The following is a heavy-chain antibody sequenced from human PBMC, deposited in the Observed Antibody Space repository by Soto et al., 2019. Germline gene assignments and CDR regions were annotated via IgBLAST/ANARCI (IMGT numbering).Heavy chain of an antibody. V-gene: IGHV4-39*01. Sequence: SETLSLTCSVAGGSSSSSSYYWGWIRQPPGKGLEWIVSIYYSGSTYYNPSLRSRVTISVDTSKNQFSLKLNSVTAADTAMYYCARHGSNIAARVDYWGQGPLVTVS. CDR2: IYYSGST. CDR3: ARHGSNIAARVDY. CDR1: GGSSSSSSYY. D-gene: IGHD6-6*01. J-gene: IGHJ4*02.